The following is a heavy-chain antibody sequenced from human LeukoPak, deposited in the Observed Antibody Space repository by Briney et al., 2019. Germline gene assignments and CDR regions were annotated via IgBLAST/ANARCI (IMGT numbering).Heavy chain of an antibody. J-gene: IGHJ4*02. V-gene: IGHV3-74*01. CDR3: AKDRGSSWTPYYFDY. CDR2: ITNDGSST. D-gene: IGHD6-13*01. Sequence: GGSLRLSCAASGLTFSSHWMHWVRQAPGKGLVWVSRITNDGSSTTYADSVKGRFTISRDNAKNMLYLQVNSLRAEDTAVYYCAKDRGSSWTPYYFDYWGQGTLVTVSS. CDR1: GLTFSSHW.